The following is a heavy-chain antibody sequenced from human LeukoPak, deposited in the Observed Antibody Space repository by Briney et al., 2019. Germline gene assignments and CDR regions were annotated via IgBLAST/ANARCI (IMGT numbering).Heavy chain of an antibody. CDR2: IIPIFGTA. D-gene: IGHD5-24*01. Sequence: ASVKVSCKASGGTFSSYAISWVRQAPGQGLEWMGGIIPIFGTANYAQKFQGRVTITADKSTSTAYMELSSLRSEDTAVYYCARVWRWLQLPLHAFDIWGQGTMVTVSS. V-gene: IGHV1-69*06. J-gene: IGHJ3*02. CDR3: ARVWRWLQLPLHAFDI. CDR1: GGTFSSYA.